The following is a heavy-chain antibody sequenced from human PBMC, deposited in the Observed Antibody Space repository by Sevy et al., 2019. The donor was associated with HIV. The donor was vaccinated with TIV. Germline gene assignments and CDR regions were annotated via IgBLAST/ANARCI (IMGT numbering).Heavy chain of an antibody. CDR2: ISNSGTTI. CDR1: GFTFSSYE. CDR3: ARDLPHSATTVAHFDH. J-gene: IGHJ4*02. Sequence: GGYLRLSCAASGFTFSSYEMNWVRQAPGKGLEWVSYISNSGTTISYSDSVRGRFTISRDNARNSLYLQMNSLRGEDTAVYYCARDLPHSATTVAHFDHWGQGTLVTVSS. D-gene: IGHD4-17*01. V-gene: IGHV3-48*03.